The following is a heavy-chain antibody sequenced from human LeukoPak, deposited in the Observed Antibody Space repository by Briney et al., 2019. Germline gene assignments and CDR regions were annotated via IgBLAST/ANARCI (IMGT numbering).Heavy chain of an antibody. CDR2: INPNSGGT. D-gene: IGHD2-2*02. CDR3: AREGCSSTSCYT. CDR1: GYTFTGCY. V-gene: IGHV1-2*02. Sequence: ASVKVSCKASGYTFTGCYMHWVRQAPGQGLEWMGWINPNSGGTNYAQKFQGRVTMTRDTSISTAYMELSRLRSDDTAVYYCAREGCSSTSCYTWGQGTLVTVSS. J-gene: IGHJ5*02.